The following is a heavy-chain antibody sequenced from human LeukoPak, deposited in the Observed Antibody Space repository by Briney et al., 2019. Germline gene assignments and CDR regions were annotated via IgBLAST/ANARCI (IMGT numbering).Heavy chain of an antibody. CDR2: INPNSGGT. V-gene: IGHV1-2*02. CDR1: GYTFTGYY. D-gene: IGHD1-26*01. CDR3: AREESGSYPPADY. Sequence: GASVKVSCKASGYTFTGYYMHWVRQAPGQGLEWMGWINPNSGGTNYAQKVQGRVTMTEDTSISTAYVELSRLRSDDTAVYYCAREESGSYPPADYWGQGTLVTVSS. J-gene: IGHJ4*02.